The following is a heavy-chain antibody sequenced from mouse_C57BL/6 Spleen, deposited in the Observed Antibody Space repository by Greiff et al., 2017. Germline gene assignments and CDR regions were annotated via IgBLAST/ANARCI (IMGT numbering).Heavy chain of an antibody. CDR2: IDPSDSYT. CDR3: ARGKLAYYSNCDYAMDY. Sequence: QVQLQQPGAELVMPGASVKLSCKASGYTFTSYWMHWVKQRPGQGLEWIGEIDPSDSYTNYTQKFKGKSTLTVAKSSSTASMQLMSLTSEDSAVYYCARGKLAYYSNCDYAMDYWGQGTSVTVSS. J-gene: IGHJ4*01. V-gene: IGHV1-69*01. D-gene: IGHD2-5*01. CDR1: GYTFTSYW.